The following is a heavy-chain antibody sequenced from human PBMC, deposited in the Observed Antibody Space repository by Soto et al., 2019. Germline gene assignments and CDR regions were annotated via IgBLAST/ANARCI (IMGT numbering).Heavy chain of an antibody. V-gene: IGHV1-3*01. CDR2: INAGNGNT. Sequence: ASVKGSCKASGYTFTSYAMHWVRQAPGQRLEWMGWINAGNGNTNYAQKFQGRVTITADESTSTAYMELSSLRSEDTAVYYCASYDNGGGYYYYGMDVWGQGTTVTVSS. J-gene: IGHJ6*02. CDR3: ASYDNGGGYYYYGMDV. D-gene: IGHD3-16*01. CDR1: GYTFTSYA.